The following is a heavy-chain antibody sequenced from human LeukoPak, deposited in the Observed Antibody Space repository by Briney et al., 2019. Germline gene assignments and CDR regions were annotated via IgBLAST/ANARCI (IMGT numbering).Heavy chain of an antibody. V-gene: IGHV4-38-2*02. CDR1: GYSINSGYY. D-gene: IGHD3-10*01. Sequence: PSETLSLTCTVSGYSINSGYYWGWIRQPPGKGLEFIGNMYHTGNTHYNPSLMSRVTISIDTSKNMFALKLSSVTAADTAVYYCARDSGTTGEVKFDPWGQGTLVTVSS. CDR2: MYHTGNT. J-gene: IGHJ5*02. CDR3: ARDSGTTGEVKFDP.